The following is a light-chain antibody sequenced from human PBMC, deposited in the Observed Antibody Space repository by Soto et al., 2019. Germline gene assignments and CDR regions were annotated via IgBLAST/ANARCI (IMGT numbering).Light chain of an antibody. J-gene: IGLJ1*01. Sequence: QSALTQPPSASGSPGQSVTISCTGTSSDVGAYIFVSWYQQHPGKAPKLMVYDVNRRPPGVPDRFFGSKSGNTASLTVSGLQAEDEADYYCVSFAGATYVFGTGTKLTVL. CDR1: SSDVGAYIF. CDR3: VSFAGATYV. V-gene: IGLV2-8*01. CDR2: DVN.